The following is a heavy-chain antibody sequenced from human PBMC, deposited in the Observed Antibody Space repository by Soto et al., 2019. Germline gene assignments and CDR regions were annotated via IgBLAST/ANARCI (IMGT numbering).Heavy chain of an antibody. V-gene: IGHV3-7*01. CDR2: IIQDGSKK. CDR1: GFTFSSNW. D-gene: IGHD1-1*01. J-gene: IGHJ4*02. CDR3: ATDVDWNYAY. Sequence: EVQLVESGGGLVQPGGSLRLSCAASGFTFSSNWMSWVRQAPGKGLEWVANIIQDGSKKYYVDSVKGRFTISRDNAKNSLYLQTTSRRAEDTAVYYCATDVDWNYAYWGQGTLVTVSS.